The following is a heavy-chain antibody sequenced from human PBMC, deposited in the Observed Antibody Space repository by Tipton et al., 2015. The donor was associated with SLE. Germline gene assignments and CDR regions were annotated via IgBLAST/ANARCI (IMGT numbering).Heavy chain of an antibody. J-gene: IGHJ4*02. V-gene: IGHV4-31*03. CDR1: GGSISSGGYY. D-gene: IGHD2-15*01. CDR3: ARGYCSGGSCWITPRY. CDR2: IYYSGST. Sequence: TLSLTCTVSGGSISSGGYYWSWIRQHPGKGLEWIGYIYYSGSTYYNPPLKSRVTISVDTSKNQFSLKLSSVTAADTAVYYCARGYCSGGSCWITPRYWGQGTLVTVSS.